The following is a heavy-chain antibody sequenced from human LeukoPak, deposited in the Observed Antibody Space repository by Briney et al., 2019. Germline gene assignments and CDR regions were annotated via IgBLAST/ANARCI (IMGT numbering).Heavy chain of an antibody. CDR1: GGSFSGYY. CDR3: ANTNGGYAD. V-gene: IGHV4-34*01. Sequence: SETLSLTCAVYGGSFSGYYWSWIRQPPGKGLEWIGEINHSGGTNYNPSLKSRVTISVDTSKNQFSLKLSSVTAADTAVYYCANTNGGYADWGQGTLVTVSS. CDR2: INHSGGT. J-gene: IGHJ4*02. D-gene: IGHD1-1*01.